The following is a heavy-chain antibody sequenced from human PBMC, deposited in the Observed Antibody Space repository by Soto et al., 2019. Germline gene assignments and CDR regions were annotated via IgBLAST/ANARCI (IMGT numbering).Heavy chain of an antibody. J-gene: IGHJ4*02. CDR3: VSDSHGDY. V-gene: IGHV3-74*01. CDR2: IDHDGPT. CDR1: GFTFSNYW. Sequence: EVQLVESGGGLVQPGGSLRLSCAGSGFTFSNYWMHWVRQAPGKGLEWVSRIDHDGPTDYADSVRGRFTISRDNAEKTLYLQMNSLRPEDMAVYYCVSDSHGDYWGQGTLVTVSS.